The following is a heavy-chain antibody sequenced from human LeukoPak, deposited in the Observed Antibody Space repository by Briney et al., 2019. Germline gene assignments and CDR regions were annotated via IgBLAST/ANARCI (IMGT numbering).Heavy chain of an antibody. CDR2: IRFDGRDK. CDR3: ATSRGSTYGYRALELPPSPVD. V-gene: IGHV3-7*01. Sequence: GGSLRLSCAGSGFTFGNYWMGWVRQAQGKGLEWVATIRFDGRDKFYVDSVKGRFSIFRDNAKNSLYLQMNSLRTEDTAVYYCATSRGSTYGYRALELPPSPVDWGQGTLVTVSS. D-gene: IGHD5-18*01. J-gene: IGHJ4*02. CDR1: GFTFGNYW.